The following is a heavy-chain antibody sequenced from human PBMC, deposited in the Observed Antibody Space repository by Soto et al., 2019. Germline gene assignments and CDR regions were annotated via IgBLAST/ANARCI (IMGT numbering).Heavy chain of an antibody. Sequence: QVQLQESGPGLVKPSGTLSLTCAVSGDSVSSPYYWCWVRQPPGKGLEWIGEVFHTGTTSYNPSRRSRVTISMDRSITQSSLHLSSVTAADTAAYYCARSAGWYAVHSWGPGTLVIVSS. V-gene: IGHV4-4*02. CDR1: GDSVSSPYY. J-gene: IGHJ4*02. CDR2: VFHTGTT. D-gene: IGHD6-19*01. CDR3: ARSAGWYAVHS.